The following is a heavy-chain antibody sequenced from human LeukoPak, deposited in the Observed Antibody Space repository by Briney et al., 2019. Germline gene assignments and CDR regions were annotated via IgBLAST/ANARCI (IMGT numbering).Heavy chain of an antibody. J-gene: IGHJ4*02. Sequence: ASVKVSCRASGYTFTDYYIHWVRQAPGQGLEWMGWINPNSVTNYAQKFQGRVTMTRDTSISTAYVGLSRLTSDDMAVYYCSRGEVDGPDFDYWGQGTLVTVSS. CDR2: INPNSVT. CDR3: SRGEVDGPDFDY. D-gene: IGHD1-26*01. CDR1: GYTFTDYY. V-gene: IGHV1-2*02.